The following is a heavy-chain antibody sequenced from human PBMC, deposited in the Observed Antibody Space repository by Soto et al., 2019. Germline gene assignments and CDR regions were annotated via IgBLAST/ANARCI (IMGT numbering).Heavy chain of an antibody. V-gene: IGHV4-31*03. CDR1: GVSLTSGGYY. J-gene: IGHJ4*02. CDR2: IFHSGIT. CDR3: AREYSSGLVGY. D-gene: IGHD6-19*01. Sequence: SETLSLTCTVSGVSLTSGGYYWSWIRQHPGKGLEWIGHIFHSGITFYNPSLRSRLAISVDKSKNQVSLRLSSVTAADTAIYYCAREYSSGLVGYWGQGTLVTVSS.